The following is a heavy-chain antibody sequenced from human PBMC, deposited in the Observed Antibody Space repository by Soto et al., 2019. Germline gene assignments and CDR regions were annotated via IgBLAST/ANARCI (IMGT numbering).Heavy chain of an antibody. J-gene: IGHJ5*02. Sequence: ASVKVSCKASGYTFTSYDINWVRQATGQGLEWMGWMNPNSGNTGYAQKFQGRVTMTRNTSISTAYMELSSLRSEDTAVYYCARDRIAAAGYNWFDPWGQGTLVTSPQ. D-gene: IGHD6-13*01. V-gene: IGHV1-8*01. CDR1: GYTFTSYD. CDR2: MNPNSGNT. CDR3: ARDRIAAAGYNWFDP.